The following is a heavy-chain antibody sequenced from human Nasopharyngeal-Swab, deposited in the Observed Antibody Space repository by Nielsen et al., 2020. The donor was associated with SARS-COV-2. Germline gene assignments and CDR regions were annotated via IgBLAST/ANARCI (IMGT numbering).Heavy chain of an antibody. CDR3: ARAIKIFGAVVGSFDP. Sequence: SETLSLTCSVSGCSMTSNNYYWGWIRQPPEKGLERFGNIFYKGNTYYNPSLKSRVTISLDTSKSQFSLKLTSVTAADTAVYYCARAIKIFGAVVGSFDPWGQGTLVTVFS. J-gene: IGHJ5*02. D-gene: IGHD3-3*01. CDR1: GCSMTSNNYY. CDR2: IFYKGNT. V-gene: IGHV4-39*07.